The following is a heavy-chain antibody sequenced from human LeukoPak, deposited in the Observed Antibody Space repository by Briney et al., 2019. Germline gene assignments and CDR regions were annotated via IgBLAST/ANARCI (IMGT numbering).Heavy chain of an antibody. CDR1: GYTFTGYY. CDR2: INPNSGGT. D-gene: IGHD7-27*01. Sequence: ASVKVSCKASGYTFTGYYMHWVRQAPGQGLEWMGWINPNSGGTNYAQKFQGWVTMTRDTSISTAYMELSRLRSDDTAVYYCARAMGSPKTGDRVRFDYWGQGTLVTVSP. V-gene: IGHV1-2*04. J-gene: IGHJ4*02. CDR3: ARAMGSPKTGDRVRFDY.